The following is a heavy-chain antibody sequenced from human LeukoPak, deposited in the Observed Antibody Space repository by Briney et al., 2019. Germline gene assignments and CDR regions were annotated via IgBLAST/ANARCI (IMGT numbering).Heavy chain of an antibody. CDR1: GGSISSYY. J-gene: IGHJ4*02. Sequence: SETLSLTCTVSGGSISSYYWSWIRQPPGKGLEWIVYIYYGGSTNYNPSLKSRVTISVDTSKNQFSLNLISVTAADTAVYYCAAFREWLVILDYWGQGALVTVSS. V-gene: IGHV4-59*08. D-gene: IGHD6-19*01. CDR3: AAFREWLVILDY. CDR2: IYYGGST.